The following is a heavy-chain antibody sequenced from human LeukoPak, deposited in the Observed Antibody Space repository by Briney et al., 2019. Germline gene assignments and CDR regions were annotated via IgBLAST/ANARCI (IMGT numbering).Heavy chain of an antibody. CDR1: GYTFTGYY. CDR3: ARGRHDFWSGYYWHYYYYMDV. Sequence: ASVKVSCKASGYTFTGYYTHWVRQAPGQGLEWMGWINPNSGGTNYAQKFQGRVTMTRDTSISTAYMELSRLRSDDTAVYYCARGRHDFWSGYYWHYYYYMDVWGKGTTVTVSS. V-gene: IGHV1-2*02. D-gene: IGHD3-3*01. J-gene: IGHJ6*03. CDR2: INPNSGGT.